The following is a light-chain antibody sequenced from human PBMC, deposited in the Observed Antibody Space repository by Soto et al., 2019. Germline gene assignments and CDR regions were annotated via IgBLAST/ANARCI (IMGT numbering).Light chain of an antibody. J-gene: IGKJ4*01. Sequence: DIQMTQSPSTLSASVGDRVTITCRASQTIDSWLAWYHQTPGKAPKLLIYKAFSLQSGVPSRFRGSVSGTEFDLTISRLQPDDLANYDCQQYISFPLTFGGGTKVEIK. V-gene: IGKV1-5*03. CDR1: QTIDSW. CDR3: QQYISFPLT. CDR2: KAF.